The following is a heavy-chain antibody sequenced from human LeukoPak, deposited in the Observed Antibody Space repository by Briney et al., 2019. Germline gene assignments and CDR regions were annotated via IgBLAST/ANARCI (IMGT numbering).Heavy chain of an antibody. J-gene: IGHJ6*02. Sequence: SETLSLTCSVSDGSIRSYYWSWIRQPPGKGLEWIGEINYSGTTNYNPSLKSRVTISVDTSKNQFSLNLSSVTAADTAVYYCNGYCSGGSCYGGMDVWGQGTTVSVSS. CDR1: DGSIRSYY. CDR3: NGYCSGGSCYGGMDV. V-gene: IGHV4-34*01. CDR2: INYSGTT. D-gene: IGHD2-15*01.